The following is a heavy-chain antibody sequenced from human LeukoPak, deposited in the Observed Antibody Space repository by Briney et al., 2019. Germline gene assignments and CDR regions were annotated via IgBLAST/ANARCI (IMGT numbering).Heavy chain of an antibody. CDR3: ARDAGLAGPCDY. Sequence: GGSLRLSCATSGYTLSDYYMSWTRRATGKGLEWVSYMSSSDSTIYYADAVKGRFTISRDNAKNSLHLQMNSLRAEDTAGYYCARDAGLAGPCDYWGQGTLVTVSS. CDR2: MSSSDSTI. V-gene: IGHV3-11*01. CDR1: GYTLSDYY. J-gene: IGHJ4*02.